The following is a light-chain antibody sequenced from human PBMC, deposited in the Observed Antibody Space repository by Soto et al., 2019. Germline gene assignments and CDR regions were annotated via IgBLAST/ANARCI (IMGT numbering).Light chain of an antibody. Sequence: QSALTQPASVSGSPGQSITISCTGTSSDVGSYNLVSWYQQHPDKAPKLMIYEGSKRPSGVSNRFSGSKSGNTASLTISGLQAEDEADYYCCSYAGSSTYGFGTGTKVTVL. CDR1: SSDVGSYNL. CDR2: EGS. V-gene: IGLV2-23*01. J-gene: IGLJ1*01. CDR3: CSYAGSSTYG.